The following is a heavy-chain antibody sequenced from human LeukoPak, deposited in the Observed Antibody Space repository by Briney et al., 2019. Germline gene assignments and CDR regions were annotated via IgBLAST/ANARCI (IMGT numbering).Heavy chain of an antibody. D-gene: IGHD2-8*01. CDR1: GFAFSNYA. Sequence: QAGGSLRLSCTTSGFAFSNYAMNWVRQAPGKGPEWVSGISGFNTYYADSVKGRFTIFRDNSKNVLYLQMDRLRAEGTAVYSFAKDVCTSPRCLLYFDSWGQGTLVTVSS. J-gene: IGHJ4*02. V-gene: IGHV3-23*01. CDR2: ISGFNT. CDR3: AKDVCTSPRCLLYFDS.